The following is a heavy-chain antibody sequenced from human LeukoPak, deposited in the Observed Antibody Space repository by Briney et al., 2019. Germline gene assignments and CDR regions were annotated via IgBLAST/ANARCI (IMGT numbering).Heavy chain of an antibody. CDR3: ARDRTVVVVVAATQAHWFDP. J-gene: IGHJ5*02. D-gene: IGHD2-15*01. Sequence: PSETLSLTCTVSGDSISSSSYYWGWIRQPPGKGLEWIGSFSYSGGTYYNPSLKSRVTISVDTSKNQFSLKLSSVTAADTAVYYCARDRTVVVVVAATQAHWFDPWGQGTLVTVSS. CDR2: FSYSGGT. CDR1: GDSISSSSYY. V-gene: IGHV4-39*07.